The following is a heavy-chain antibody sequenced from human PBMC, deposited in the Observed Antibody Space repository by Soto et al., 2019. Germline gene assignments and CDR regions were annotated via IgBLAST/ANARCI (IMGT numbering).Heavy chain of an antibody. CDR3: ARGDATKIVVTTYYAMDV. V-gene: IGHV1-69*12. D-gene: IGHD3-9*01. Sequence: QVQLVQSGAEVKKPGSSVKVSCKASGGSLSNYGISWVRQAPGQELEWMGGIIPVFGTANYAQKFQGRVTITADESTSIGYMDVTSLRSEDTAVYYCARGDATKIVVTTYYAMDVWGQGTTVTVSS. CDR1: GGSLSNYG. J-gene: IGHJ6*02. CDR2: IIPVFGTA.